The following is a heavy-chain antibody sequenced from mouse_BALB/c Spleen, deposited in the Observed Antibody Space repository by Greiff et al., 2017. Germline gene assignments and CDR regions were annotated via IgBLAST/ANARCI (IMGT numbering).Heavy chain of an antibody. J-gene: IGHJ4*01. Sequence: DVKLQESGPGLVKPSQSLSLTCTVTGYSITSDYAWNWIRQFPGNKLEWMGYISYSGSTSYNPSLKSRISITRDTSKNQFFLQLNSVTTEDTATYYCAVDLLPYYAMDYWGQGTSVTVSS. V-gene: IGHV3-2*02. CDR3: AVDLLPYYAMDY. CDR2: ISYSGST. CDR1: GYSITSDYA. D-gene: IGHD2-1*01.